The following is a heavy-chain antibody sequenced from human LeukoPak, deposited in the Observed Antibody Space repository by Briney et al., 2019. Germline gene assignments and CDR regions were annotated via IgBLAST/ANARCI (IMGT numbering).Heavy chain of an antibody. J-gene: IGHJ4*02. D-gene: IGHD1-26*01. CDR2: MNPNSGNT. CDR1: GYTFTGYY. CDR3: ARAYSGRYFDY. V-gene: IGHV1-8*02. Sequence: GASVKVSCKASGYTFTGYYMHWVRQATGQGLEWMGWMNPNSGNTGYAQKFQGRVTMTRNTSISTAYMELSSLRSEDTAVYYCARAYSGRYFDYWGQGTLVTVSS.